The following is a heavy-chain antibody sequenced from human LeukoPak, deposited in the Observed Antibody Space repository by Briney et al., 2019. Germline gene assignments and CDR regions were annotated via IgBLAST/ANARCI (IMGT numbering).Heavy chain of an antibody. CDR3: ARSVSPHCGGDCYAATADY. CDR2: INPNSGGT. Sequence: GASVKVSCKASGYTFTGYYMHWVRQAPGQGLEWMGWINPNSGGTNYAQKFQGRVTMTRDTSISTAYMELSRLRSDDTAVYYCARSVSPHCGGDCYAATADYWGQGTLVTVSS. CDR1: GYTFTGYY. D-gene: IGHD2-21*02. J-gene: IGHJ4*02. V-gene: IGHV1-2*02.